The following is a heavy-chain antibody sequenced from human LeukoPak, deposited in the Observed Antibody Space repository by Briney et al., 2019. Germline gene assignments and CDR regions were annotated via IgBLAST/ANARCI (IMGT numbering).Heavy chain of an antibody. D-gene: IGHD5-12*01. CDR1: GYSFTSYW. V-gene: IGHV5-51*01. Sequence: GESLKISCKGSGYSFTSYWIGWVRQMPGKGLEWMGIIYPGDSDTRYSPSFQGQVTISADKSISTAYLQWSSLKASDTAMYYCARLNGAYSGYGPVDYWGQGTLVTVPS. CDR2: IYPGDSDT. CDR3: ARLNGAYSGYGPVDY. J-gene: IGHJ4*02.